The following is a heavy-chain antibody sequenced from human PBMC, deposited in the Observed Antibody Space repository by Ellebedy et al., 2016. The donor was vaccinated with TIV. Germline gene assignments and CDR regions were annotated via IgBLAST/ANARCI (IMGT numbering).Heavy chain of an antibody. CDR3: ASWGLYNSSWD. D-gene: IGHD6-13*01. J-gene: IGHJ4*02. CDR2: IYYIGNT. CDR1: GGSVGSSAYY. V-gene: IGHV4-39*01. Sequence: SETLSLTXTVSGGSVGSSAYYWGWIRQPPGKGLEWIGTIYYIGNTYCNESLKSRVTISVDTSKNQFSLRLSSVTAADTAVYFCASWGLYNSSWDWGQGTLVTVSS.